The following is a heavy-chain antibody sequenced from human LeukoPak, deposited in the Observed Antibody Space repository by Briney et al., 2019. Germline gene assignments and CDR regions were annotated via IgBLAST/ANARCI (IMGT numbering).Heavy chain of an antibody. Sequence: SQTLSLTRAVSGGSISSGGYSWSWIRQPPGKGLEWIGYIYHSGSTYYNPSLKSRVTISVDRSKNQFSLKLSSVTAADTAVYYCARGTVSSGYFDYWGQGTLVTVSS. CDR2: IYHSGST. CDR3: ARGTVSSGYFDY. V-gene: IGHV4-30-2*01. CDR1: GGSISSGGYS. D-gene: IGHD4-17*01. J-gene: IGHJ4*02.